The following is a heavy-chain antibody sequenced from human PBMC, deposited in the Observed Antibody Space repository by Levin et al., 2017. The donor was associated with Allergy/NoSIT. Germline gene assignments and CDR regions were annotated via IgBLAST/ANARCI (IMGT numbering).Heavy chain of an antibody. J-gene: IGHJ3*01. CDR3: AKKQGGTSGFSFDV. CDR2: ITGGGFDT. CDR1: GFIFSDYA. Sequence: GGSLRLSCAASGFIFSDYAMTWVRQALGKGLEWVSVITGGGFDTYYADSVKGRFTVSRDNSKNTLYLQLNSLRAEDTAVYYCAKKQGGTSGFSFDVWGQGTMVTVSS. D-gene: IGHD1-1*01. V-gene: IGHV3-23*01.